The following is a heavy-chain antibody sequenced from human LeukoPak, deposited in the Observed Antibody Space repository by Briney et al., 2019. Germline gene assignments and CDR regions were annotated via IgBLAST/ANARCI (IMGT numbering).Heavy chain of an antibody. J-gene: IGHJ5*02. V-gene: IGHV3-23*01. D-gene: IGHD1-26*01. CDR1: GFTFSSYA. CDR2: ISGSGTIT. CDR3: AKGLGVGATASWFDP. Sequence: QPGGSLRLSCAASGFTFSSYAMSWGRQAPGKGLEWVSAISGSGTITYYADSVTGRFTLSRDNSNNTLYLQMNSLRAEDTAIYYCAKGLGVGATASWFDPWGQGTLVTVSS.